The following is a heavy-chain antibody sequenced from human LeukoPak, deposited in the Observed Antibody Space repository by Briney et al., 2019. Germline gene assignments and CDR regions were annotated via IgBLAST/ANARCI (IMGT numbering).Heavy chain of an antibody. D-gene: IGHD3-22*01. J-gene: IGHJ4*02. CDR2: INPDTGDT. V-gene: IGHV1-2*02. Sequence: ASVTVSCKASGYTFTGYYIHWVRQAPGQGLEWMGWINPDTGDTHSAQKFQGRVTMTRDTSISTAYMELSRLRSDDTAVYYCATYDSSGYYLDYWGQGTLVTVSS. CDR1: GYTFTGYY. CDR3: ATYDSSGYYLDY.